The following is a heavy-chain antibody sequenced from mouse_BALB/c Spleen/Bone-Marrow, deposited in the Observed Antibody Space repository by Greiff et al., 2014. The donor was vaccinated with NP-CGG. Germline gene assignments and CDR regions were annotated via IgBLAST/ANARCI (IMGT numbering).Heavy chain of an antibody. Sequence: EVMLVESGGGLVKPGGSLKLSCAASGFTFSSYAMSWVRQTPEKRLEWVASISSGGSTYYPDSVKGRFTISRDNARNILYLQMSSLRSEDTAMYYCARGGGYYYAMDYWGQGPSVTVSS. CDR2: ISSGGST. J-gene: IGHJ4*01. CDR3: ARGGGYYYAMDY. V-gene: IGHV5-6-5*01. CDR1: GFTFSSYA.